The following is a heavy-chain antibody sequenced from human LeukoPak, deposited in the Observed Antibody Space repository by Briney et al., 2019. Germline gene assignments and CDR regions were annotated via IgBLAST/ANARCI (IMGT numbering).Heavy chain of an antibody. CDR1: GGSLSSYY. CDR2: IFYSGST. D-gene: IGHD2-15*01. V-gene: IGHV4-59*08. CDR3: GRLSTRFCSGGTCYTNGAVDI. Sequence: SQTLSLTFTVSGGSLSSYYWSWIRQPPGHGLEWIGYIFYSGSTNYNPSLKSRVTMSVDTSNKQFSLRLSSVTAADTALYYCGRLSTRFCSGGTCYTNGAVDIWGQGTRVTVSS. J-gene: IGHJ3*02.